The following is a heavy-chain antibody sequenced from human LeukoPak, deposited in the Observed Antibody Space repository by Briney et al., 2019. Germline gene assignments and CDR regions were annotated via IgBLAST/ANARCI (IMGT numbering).Heavy chain of an antibody. CDR2: ILYDGSTQ. CDR3: AKRPKARYCSSTSCYYFDY. V-gene: IGHV3-30*18. CDR1: GFTFSSYG. J-gene: IGHJ4*02. Sequence: GRSLRLSCAASGFTFSSYGMHWVRQAPGKGLEWVAVILYDGSTQYYADSVRGRFTASRDNSNDTLYLQMNSLRAEDTAVYYCAKRPKARYCSSTSCYYFDYWGQGTLVTVSS. D-gene: IGHD2-2*01.